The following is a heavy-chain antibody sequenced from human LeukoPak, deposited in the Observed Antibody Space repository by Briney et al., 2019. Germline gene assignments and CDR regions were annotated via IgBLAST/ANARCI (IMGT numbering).Heavy chain of an antibody. Sequence: SETLSLTCTVSGGSISSYYWSWIRQPPGKGLEWIGYIYYSGSTNYNPSLKSRVTISVDTSKNQFSLKLSSVTAAHTAVYYCARARPYYYDSSGSFDYWGQGTLVTVSS. J-gene: IGHJ4*02. CDR2: IYYSGST. D-gene: IGHD3-22*01. V-gene: IGHV4-59*01. CDR1: GGSISSYY. CDR3: ARARPYYYDSSGSFDY.